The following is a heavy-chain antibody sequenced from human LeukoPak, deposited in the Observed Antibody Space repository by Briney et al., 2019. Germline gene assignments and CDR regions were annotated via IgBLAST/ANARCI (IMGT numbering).Heavy chain of an antibody. V-gene: IGHV3-9*01. CDR1: GLTFDDFA. CDR3: AKDRVVSGYGPLDI. Sequence: GWSLRLSCAASGLTFDDFAVHWVRQVPGKGLEWVSAISWNSGYISYADSVKGRFTISRDNAMNALYLQMTNLRPEDTALYYCAKDRVVSGYGPLDIWGQGTMLTVSS. CDR2: ISWNSGYI. D-gene: IGHD5-12*01. J-gene: IGHJ3*02.